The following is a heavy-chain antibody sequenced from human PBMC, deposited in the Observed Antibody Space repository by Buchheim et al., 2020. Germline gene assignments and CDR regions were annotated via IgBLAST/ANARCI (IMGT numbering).Heavy chain of an antibody. Sequence: QVQLVESGGGVVQPGRSLRLSCAASGFDFSTYDVHWVRQAPGKGLEWVAVISFDGRTKDYRDSVKGRFTIPRDNSKNTLYLQMDRLRPEDTALYYCASPAGYAYGDSPLDSWGQGTL. CDR1: GFDFSTYD. J-gene: IGHJ4*02. V-gene: IGHV3-30*03. D-gene: IGHD4-17*01. CDR2: ISFDGRTK. CDR3: ASPAGYAYGDSPLDS.